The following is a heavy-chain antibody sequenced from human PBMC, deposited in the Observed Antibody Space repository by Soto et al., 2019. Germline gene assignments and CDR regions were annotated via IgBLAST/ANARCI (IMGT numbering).Heavy chain of an antibody. J-gene: IGHJ4*02. Sequence: SETLSLTCTVSGGSVSSGSYYWGWIRQPPGKGLEWIGYIYYSGSTNYNPSPKSRVTISVDTSKNQFSLKLSSVTAADTAVYYCARVGSGSYIDYWGQGTLVTVSS. CDR1: GGSVSSGSYY. V-gene: IGHV4-61*01. D-gene: IGHD1-26*01. CDR3: ARVGSGSYIDY. CDR2: IYYSGST.